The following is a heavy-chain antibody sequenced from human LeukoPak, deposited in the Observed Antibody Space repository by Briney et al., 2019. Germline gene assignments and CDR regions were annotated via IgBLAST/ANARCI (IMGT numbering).Heavy chain of an antibody. V-gene: IGHV5-51*01. CDR2: IYPGDSDT. Sequence: GESLEISCEGSGYSFTSYWIGWVRQMPGKGLEWMGIIYPGDSDTRYSPSFQGQVTISADKSISTAYLQWSSLKASDTAMYYCARHDGCSSTSCSGAFDIWGQGTMVTVSS. CDR3: ARHDGCSSTSCSGAFDI. CDR1: GYSFTSYW. J-gene: IGHJ3*02. D-gene: IGHD2-2*01.